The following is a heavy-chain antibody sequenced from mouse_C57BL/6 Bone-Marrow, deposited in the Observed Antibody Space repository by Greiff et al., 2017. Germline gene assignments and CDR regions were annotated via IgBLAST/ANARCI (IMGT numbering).Heavy chain of an antibody. CDR1: GYSITSGYY. J-gene: IGHJ2*01. D-gene: IGHD1-1*01. CDR3: AREDYGSSYFYYFDY. Sequence: EVKLMESGPGLVKPSQSLSLTCSVTGYSITSGYYWNWIRQFPGNKLEWMGYISYDGSNNYNPSLKNRISITRDTSKNQFFLKLNSVTTEDTATYYCAREDYGSSYFYYFDYWGQGTTLTVSS. V-gene: IGHV3-6*01. CDR2: ISYDGSN.